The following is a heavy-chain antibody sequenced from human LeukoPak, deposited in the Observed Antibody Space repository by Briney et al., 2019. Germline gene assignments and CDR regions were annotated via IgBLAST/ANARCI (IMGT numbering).Heavy chain of an antibody. CDR2: IYYSGST. V-gene: IGHV4-39*07. CDR1: GGSISSSSYY. J-gene: IGHJ1*01. Sequence: SETLSLTCTVSGGSISSSSYYWGWIRQPPGKGLEWIGSIYYSGSTYYNPSLKSRVTISVDTSKNQFSLKLSSVTAADTAVYYCASRHYSREQEYFQHWGQGTLVTVSS. CDR3: ASRHYSREQEYFQH. D-gene: IGHD6-13*01.